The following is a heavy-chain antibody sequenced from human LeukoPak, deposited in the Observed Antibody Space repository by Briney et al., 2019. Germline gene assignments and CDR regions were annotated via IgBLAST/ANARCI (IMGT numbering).Heavy chain of an antibody. CDR1: GGSISSSSYY. D-gene: IGHD3-10*01. CDR2: IYYSGST. J-gene: IGHJ4*02. V-gene: IGHV4-39*01. Sequence: PSGTLSLTCTVSGGSISSSSYYWGWIRQPPGKGLEWIGSIYYSGSTYYNPSLKSRVTISVDTSKNQFSLKLSSVTAADTAVYYCARHSGPPYYFDYWGQGTLVTVSS. CDR3: ARHSGPPYYFDY.